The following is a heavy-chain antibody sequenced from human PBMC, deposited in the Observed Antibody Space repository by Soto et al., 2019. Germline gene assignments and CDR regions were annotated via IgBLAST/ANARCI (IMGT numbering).Heavy chain of an antibody. CDR1: GFTFSSYS. D-gene: IGHD3-3*01. J-gene: IGHJ6*02. CDR3: AKVGPPLSYYYYGMDV. CDR2: ISSRSTTI. Sequence: PGGSLRLSCAASGFTFSSYSMNWVRQAPGKGLEWVSYISSRSTTIYYADSVKGRFTISRDSAKNSLSLQMSSPRAEDTAVYYCAKVGPPLSYYYYGMDVWGQGTTVTVSS. V-gene: IGHV3-48*01.